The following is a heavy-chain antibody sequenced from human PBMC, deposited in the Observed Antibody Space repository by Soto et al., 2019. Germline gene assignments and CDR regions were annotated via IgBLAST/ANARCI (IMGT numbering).Heavy chain of an antibody. J-gene: IGHJ3*02. CDR3: ARAYSYGGLLNDAFDI. CDR1: GGSISSGGYY. CDR2: IYYSGST. Sequence: SETLSLTCTVSGGSISSGGYYWSWIRQHPGKGLEWIGYIYYSGSTYYNPSLKSRVTISVDTSKNQFSLKLSSVTAADTAVYYCARAYSYGGLLNDAFDIWGQGTMVTVSS. D-gene: IGHD5-18*01. V-gene: IGHV4-31*03.